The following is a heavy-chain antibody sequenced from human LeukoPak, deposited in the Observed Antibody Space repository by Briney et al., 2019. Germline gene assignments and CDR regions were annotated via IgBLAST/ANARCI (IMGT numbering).Heavy chain of an antibody. Sequence: GGSLRLSCAASGFTFSSYWMSWVRQAPGKGLEWVANIKQDGSEKYYVDSVKGRFTISRDNAKNSLYLQMNSLRAEDTAVYYCARDPDRGLLYGYYMDVWGKGTTVTVSS. V-gene: IGHV3-7*01. J-gene: IGHJ6*03. CDR1: GFTFSSYW. D-gene: IGHD3-3*01. CDR2: IKQDGSEK. CDR3: ARDPDRGLLYGYYMDV.